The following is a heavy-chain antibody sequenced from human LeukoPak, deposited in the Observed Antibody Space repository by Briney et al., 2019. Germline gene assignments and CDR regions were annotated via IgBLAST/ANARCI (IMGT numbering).Heavy chain of an antibody. CDR2: TYYRSKWYN. J-gene: IGHJ3*02. CDR3: AREWTSVATIGSNDAFDI. CDR1: GDSVSINSAA. V-gene: IGHV6-1*01. Sequence: SQTLSLTCAISGDSVSINSAAWNWVRQSPSRGLEWLGSTYYRSKWYNDYAGSVKSRITINPDTSKNQFSLQLNSVTHEDTAVYYCAREWTSVATIGSNDAFDIWGQGTMVTVSS. D-gene: IGHD5-12*01.